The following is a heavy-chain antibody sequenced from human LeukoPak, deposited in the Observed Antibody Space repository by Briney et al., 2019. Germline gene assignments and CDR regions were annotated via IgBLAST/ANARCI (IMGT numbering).Heavy chain of an antibody. CDR3: ARESYGALDY. D-gene: IGHD4-17*01. V-gene: IGHV4-61*02. CDR2: IYTSGST. CDR1: GCSISGGSYY. J-gene: IGHJ4*02. Sequence: SQTLSLTCTVSGCSISGGSYYWSWIRQPAGKGLEWIGRIYTSGSTNYNPSLKSRVTISVDTSKNQFSLKLSSVTAADTAVYYCARESYGALDYWGQGTLVTVSS.